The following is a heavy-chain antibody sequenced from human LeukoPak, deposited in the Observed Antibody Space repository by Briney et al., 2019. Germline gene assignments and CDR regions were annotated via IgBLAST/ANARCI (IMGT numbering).Heavy chain of an antibody. CDR1: GGSISSGDYY. J-gene: IGHJ4*02. CDR2: IYYSGST. V-gene: IGHV4-30-4*01. Sequence: PSQTLSLTCTVSGGSISSGDYYWSWIRQPPGKGLEWIGYIYYSGSTYYNPSLKSRVTISVDTSKNQFSLKLSSVTAADTAVYYCARGTVYSNYDYFDYWGQGTLVTVSS. CDR3: ARGTVYSNYDYFDY. D-gene: IGHD4-11*01.